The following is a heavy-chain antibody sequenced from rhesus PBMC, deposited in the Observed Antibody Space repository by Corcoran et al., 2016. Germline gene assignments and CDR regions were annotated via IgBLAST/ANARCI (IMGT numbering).Heavy chain of an antibody. J-gene: IGHJ4*01. V-gene: IGHV4-160*01. CDR3: AKSGGYSSS. D-gene: IGHD5-30*01. CDR2: IDGSGENP. CDR1: GGSISNNY. Sequence: QVQLQESGPGLVKPSETLSLTCAVSGGSISNNYWSWIRQPPGKGLEWIGRIDGSGENPDYNPSLKSRVSISPDMSKNQFSLKLNSVTAADTAIYYCAKSGGYSSSWGQGVLVTVSS.